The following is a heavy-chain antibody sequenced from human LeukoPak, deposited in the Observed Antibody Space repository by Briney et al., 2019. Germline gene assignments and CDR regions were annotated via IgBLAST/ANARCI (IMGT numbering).Heavy chain of an antibody. CDR1: GYIFTGYY. CDR3: ARVAARDYYYGMDV. CDR2: INPNSGGT. D-gene: IGHD2-15*01. Sequence: GASVKVSCKASGYIFTGYYIHWVRQAPGQGLEWMGWINPNSGGTNYAQKFQGRITMTRDTSISTAYRELSRLTSDDTAVYYCARVAARDYYYGMDVWGQGTTVTVSS. J-gene: IGHJ6*02. V-gene: IGHV1-2*02.